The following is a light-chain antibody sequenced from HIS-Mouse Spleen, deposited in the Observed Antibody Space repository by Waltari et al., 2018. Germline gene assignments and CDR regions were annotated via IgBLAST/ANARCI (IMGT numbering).Light chain of an antibody. CDR1: SGSVSTCYY. Sequence: QTVVTQEPSFSVSPGGTVTLTCGLSSGSVSTCYYPSWYQQTPGQAPGTLISSTDPRSSGVPDRFSGSILGNKAALTITGAQADDESDYYCVLYMGSGISVFGGGTKLTVL. V-gene: IGLV8-61*01. CDR3: VLYMGSGISV. CDR2: STD. J-gene: IGLJ3*02.